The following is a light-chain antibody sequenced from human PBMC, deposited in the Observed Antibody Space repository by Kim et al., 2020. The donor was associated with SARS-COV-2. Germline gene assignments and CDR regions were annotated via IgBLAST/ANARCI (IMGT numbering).Light chain of an antibody. V-gene: IGLV3-1*01. Sequence: SYELTQPPSVSVSPGQTASIPCSGDKLGDKYACWYQQKPGQSPVLVMYQDTKRPSGIPERFSGSNSGNTATLTISGTQALDEADYYCQVWDSSTASYVFGTGTRVTVL. CDR1: KLGDKY. CDR3: QVWDSSTASYV. J-gene: IGLJ1*01. CDR2: QDT.